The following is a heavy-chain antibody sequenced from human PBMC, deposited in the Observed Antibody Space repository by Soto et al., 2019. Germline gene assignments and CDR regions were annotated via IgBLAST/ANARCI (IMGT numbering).Heavy chain of an antibody. J-gene: IGHJ6*02. CDR3: ATPAMATYYYGMDV. D-gene: IGHD2-2*01. CDR1: GYTFTSYD. Sequence: ASVKVSCKASGYTFTSYDINWVRQATGQGLEWMGWMNPNSGNTGYAQKFQGRVTMTRNTSISTAYMELSSLRSEDTAVYYCATPAMATYYYGMDVWGQGTTVTVSS. CDR2: MNPNSGNT. V-gene: IGHV1-8*01.